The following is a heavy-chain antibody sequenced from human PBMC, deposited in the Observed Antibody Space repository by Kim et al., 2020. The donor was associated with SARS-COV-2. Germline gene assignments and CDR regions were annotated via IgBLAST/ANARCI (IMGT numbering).Heavy chain of an antibody. CDR2: ISAYNGNT. V-gene: IGHV1-18*01. J-gene: IGHJ6*02. D-gene: IGHD3-9*01. CDR3: AREPPLRYFDWARQANHGYYYYGMDV. CDR1: GYTFTSYG. Sequence: ASVKVSCKASGYTFTSYGISWVRQAPGQGLEWMGWISAYNGNTNYAQKLQGRVTMTTDTSTSTACMELRSLRSDDTAVYYCAREPPLRYFDWARQANHGYYYYGMDVWGQGTTVTVSS.